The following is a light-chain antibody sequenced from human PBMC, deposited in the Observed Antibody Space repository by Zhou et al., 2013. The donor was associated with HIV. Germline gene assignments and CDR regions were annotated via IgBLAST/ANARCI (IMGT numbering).Light chain of an antibody. Sequence: DIQMTQSPSTLSASVGDRVTITCRASHSISSWLAWYQQKPGKAPKLLVFGASTLQSGVPSRFSGNGSGTDFALTVDCLQSEDFATYYCQQYYNYPRTFGQGTKLEVK. CDR1: HSISSW. CDR3: QQYYNYPRT. J-gene: IGKJ1*01. CDR2: GAS. V-gene: IGKV1-5*01.